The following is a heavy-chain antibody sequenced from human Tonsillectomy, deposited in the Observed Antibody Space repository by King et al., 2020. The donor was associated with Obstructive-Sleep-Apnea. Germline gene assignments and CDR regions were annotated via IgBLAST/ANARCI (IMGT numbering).Heavy chain of an antibody. CDR3: AKEHRRAATRQKFWLGAEDGFDY. Sequence: VQLVESGGGVVQPGRSLRLSCAASGCTFRSYGMHWVRQAPGEGLEWVAVIWYDGSKKYYADSVKGRFTISRDNSKNTLYLQMNSLRVEDTAVYYCAKEHRRAATRQKFWLGAEDGFDYWGQGTLVTVSS. V-gene: IGHV3-33*06. CDR1: GCTFRSYG. J-gene: IGHJ4*02. D-gene: IGHD3-10*01. CDR2: IWYDGSKK.